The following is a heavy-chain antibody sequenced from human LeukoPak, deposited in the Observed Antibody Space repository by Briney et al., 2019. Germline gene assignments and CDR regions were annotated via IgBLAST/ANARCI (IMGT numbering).Heavy chain of an antibody. CDR1: GGSISSYY. Sequence: PSETLSLTCTVSGGSISSYYWSWIRQPPGKGLEWIGYIYYSGSTNYNPSLKSRVTMSVDTSKNQFSLKLSSVTAADTAVYYCARRSAAGPYNWFDPWGQGTLVTVSS. J-gene: IGHJ5*02. V-gene: IGHV4-59*12. CDR3: ARRSAAGPYNWFDP. D-gene: IGHD6-13*01. CDR2: IYYSGST.